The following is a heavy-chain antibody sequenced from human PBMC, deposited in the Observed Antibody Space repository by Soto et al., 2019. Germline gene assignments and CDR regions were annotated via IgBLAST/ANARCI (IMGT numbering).Heavy chain of an antibody. CDR2: INHSGST. CDR1: GGSFSGYY. D-gene: IGHD2-15*01. CDR3: ARGRLRLGYCSGGSCYSFYY. J-gene: IGHJ4*02. Sequence: SETLSLTCAVYGGSFSGYYWSWIRQPPGKGLEWIGEINHSGSTNYNPSLKSRVTISVDTSKNQFSLKLSSVTAADTAVYYCARGRLRLGYCSGGSCYSFYYWVQGTLVTVS. V-gene: IGHV4-34*01.